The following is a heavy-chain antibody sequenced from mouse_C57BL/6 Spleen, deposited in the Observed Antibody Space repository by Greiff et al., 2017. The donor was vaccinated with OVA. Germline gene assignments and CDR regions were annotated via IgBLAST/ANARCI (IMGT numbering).Heavy chain of an antibody. CDR2: IYPRSGNT. J-gene: IGHJ2*01. CDR3: AREITTVVGGFDY. V-gene: IGHV1-81*01. D-gene: IGHD1-1*01. CDR1: GYTFTSYG. Sequence: VKLMESGAELARPGASVKLSCKASGYTFTSYGISWVKQRTGQGLEWIGEIYPRSGNTYYNEKFKGKATLTADKSSSTAYMELRSLTSEDSAVYFCAREITTVVGGFDYWGQGTTRTVSS.